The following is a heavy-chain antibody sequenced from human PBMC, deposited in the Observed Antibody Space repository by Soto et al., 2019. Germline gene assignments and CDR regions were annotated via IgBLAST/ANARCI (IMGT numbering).Heavy chain of an antibody. D-gene: IGHD3-10*01. CDR1: GITFSSYA. Sequence: GGSLRLSCAASGITFSSYAKHWVRQAPGKGLEYVSAISSNGGSTYYANSVKGRFTISRDNSKNTLYLQMGSLRAEDMAVYYCARGRGSSYMDVWGKGTTVTVSS. V-gene: IGHV3-64*01. CDR2: ISSNGGST. CDR3: ARGRGSSYMDV. J-gene: IGHJ6*03.